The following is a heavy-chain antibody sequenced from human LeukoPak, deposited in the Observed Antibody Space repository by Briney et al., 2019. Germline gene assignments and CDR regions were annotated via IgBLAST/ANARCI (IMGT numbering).Heavy chain of an antibody. CDR3: ARDGGDGYNYAFDY. CDR1: GGSINSSSYY. Sequence: SETLSLTCTVSGGSINSSSYYWGWIRQPPGKGLEWIGSIYYSGSTNYNPSLKSRVTMSVDTSKNQFSLKLSSVTAADTAVYYCARDGGDGYNYAFDYWGQGTLVTVSS. J-gene: IGHJ4*02. V-gene: IGHV4-39*07. CDR2: IYYSGST. D-gene: IGHD5-24*01.